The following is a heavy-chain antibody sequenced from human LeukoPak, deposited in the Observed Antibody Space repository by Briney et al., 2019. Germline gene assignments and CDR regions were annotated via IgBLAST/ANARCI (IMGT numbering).Heavy chain of an antibody. CDR1: GFTVSSNY. Sequence: GGSLRLSCAASGFTVSSNYMSWARQARGKGLEWVSVIYSGGSTYYADSVKGRFTISRDNSKNTLYLQMNSLRAEDTAVYYCASQSSSSWYYFDYWGQGTLVTVSS. D-gene: IGHD6-13*01. CDR3: ASQSSSSWYYFDY. CDR2: IYSGGST. V-gene: IGHV3-66*04. J-gene: IGHJ4*02.